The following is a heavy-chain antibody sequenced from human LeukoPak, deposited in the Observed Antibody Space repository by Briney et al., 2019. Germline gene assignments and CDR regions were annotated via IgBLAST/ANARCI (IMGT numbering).Heavy chain of an antibody. J-gene: IGHJ4*02. CDR3: AKVGSSWDFDY. V-gene: IGHV3-30*18. D-gene: IGHD6-13*01. CDR1: GFIFSHFA. CDR2: ISYDGTKK. Sequence: PGRSLRLSCATSGFIFSHFAMHWVRQAPGKGLEWVALISYDGTKKYYADSVKGRFTISRDNSKNTLYLQMNSLRGEDTAVYYCAKVGSSWDFDYWGQGTLVAVSS.